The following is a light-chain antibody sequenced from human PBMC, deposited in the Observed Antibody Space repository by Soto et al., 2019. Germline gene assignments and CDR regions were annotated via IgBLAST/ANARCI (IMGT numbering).Light chain of an antibody. J-gene: IGKJ3*01. CDR1: QGISNY. V-gene: IGKV1-27*01. Sequence: DIQMTQSPSPLSASVGDRVTITCRASQGISNYLAWYQQKPGKVPKLLIYAASTLHSGVPSRFSGSGSGTDFTLTISSLQPEDVATYYCQKYNSALGTFGPGTKVDIK. CDR3: QKYNSALGT. CDR2: AAS.